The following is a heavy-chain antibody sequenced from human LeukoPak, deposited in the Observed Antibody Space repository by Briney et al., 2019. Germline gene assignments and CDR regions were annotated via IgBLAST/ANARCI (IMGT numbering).Heavy chain of an antibody. Sequence: ASVKVSCKASGYTFTSYYMHWVRQAPGQGLEWMGIINPSGGSTSYAQKFQGRVTMTRDTSTSTVYMELRSLRSDDTAVYYCARENPRTLNGMDVWGQGTTVTVSS. CDR3: ARENPRTLNGMDV. J-gene: IGHJ6*02. CDR1: GYTFTSYY. D-gene: IGHD1-14*01. CDR2: INPSGGST. V-gene: IGHV1-46*01.